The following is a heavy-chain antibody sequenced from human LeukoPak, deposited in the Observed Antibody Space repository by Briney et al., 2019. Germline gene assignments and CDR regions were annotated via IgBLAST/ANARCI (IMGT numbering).Heavy chain of an antibody. CDR1: GGSISSSNW. D-gene: IGHD4-23*01. CDR3: GRKWAVVKEGAFDY. Sequence: SGTLSLTCAVSGGSISSSNWWSWVRQPPGKGLEWIGEIYHSGSTNYNPSLKSRVTISVDKSKNQFSLKLSSVTAADTAVYYCGRKWAVVKEGAFDYWGQETLVTVPS. CDR2: IYHSGST. V-gene: IGHV4-4*02. J-gene: IGHJ4*02.